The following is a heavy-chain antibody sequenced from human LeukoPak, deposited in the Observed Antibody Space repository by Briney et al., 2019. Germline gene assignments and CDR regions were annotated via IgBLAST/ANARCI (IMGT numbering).Heavy chain of an antibody. Sequence: GESLKISCKGSGYTFTTFWNGWVRQMPGKGLEGMGIVAPGDSDTRYSPSFQGQVTISADKSIRTAYLQWSSLKASDTAMYYCARRYCSSTFCHGAFDIWGQGTMVTVSS. J-gene: IGHJ3*02. D-gene: IGHD2-2*01. V-gene: IGHV5-51*01. CDR3: ARRYCSSTFCHGAFDI. CDR1: GYTFTTFW. CDR2: VAPGDSDT.